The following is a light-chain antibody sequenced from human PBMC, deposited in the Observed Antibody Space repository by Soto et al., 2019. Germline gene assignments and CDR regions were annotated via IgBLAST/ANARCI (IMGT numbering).Light chain of an antibody. CDR1: QSISSW. CDR2: KAS. V-gene: IGKV1-5*03. J-gene: IGKJ1*01. Sequence: DIQMTQSPSTLSASVGDRVTITCRASQSISSWLAWYQQKPGKAPKLLINKASSLESGVPSRFSGSGSGTEFTLTISSLQPDDFATYYCQQADTFPWTFGQGTKVEIK. CDR3: QQADTFPWT.